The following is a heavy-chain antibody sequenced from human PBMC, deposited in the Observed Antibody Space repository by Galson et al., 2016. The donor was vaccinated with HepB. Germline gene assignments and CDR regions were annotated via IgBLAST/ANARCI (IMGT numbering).Heavy chain of an antibody. CDR1: GFTFSSYP. CDR3: AKDNSGRKVFTMVRELSSMDV. J-gene: IGHJ6*02. Sequence: SLRLSCAASGFTFSSYPMSWVRQAPGKGLEWVSGISGSGGSTYYADSAKGRFTISRDNSKNTLYLQMNSLRAEDTAVYYCAKDNSGRKVFTMVRELSSMDVWGQGTTVTVSS. D-gene: IGHD3-10*01. V-gene: IGHV3-23*01. CDR2: ISGSGGST.